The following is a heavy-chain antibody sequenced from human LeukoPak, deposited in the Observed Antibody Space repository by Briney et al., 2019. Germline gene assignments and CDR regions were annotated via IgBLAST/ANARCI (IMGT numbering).Heavy chain of an antibody. CDR3: ARAPLYSYGFDY. V-gene: IGHV3-48*01. D-gene: IGHD5-18*01. J-gene: IGHJ4*02. CDR1: GFTFSSYS. CDR2: ISSSSSTI. Sequence: PGGSLRLSCAASGFTFSSYSMNWLRQAPGKGLEGVSYISSSSSTIYYADSVKGRFTISRDNAKNSLYLQMNSLRAEDTSVYYCARAPLYSYGFDYWGQGTLVTVSS.